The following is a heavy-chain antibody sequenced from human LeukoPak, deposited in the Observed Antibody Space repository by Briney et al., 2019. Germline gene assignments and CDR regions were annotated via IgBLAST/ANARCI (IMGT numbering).Heavy chain of an antibody. V-gene: IGHV4-39*01. CDR1: GGSISSNSYY. CDR2: IYYSGST. Sequence: SETLSLTCTVSGGSISSNSYYWGWIRQPPGKGLKWIGSIYYSGSTYYNPSLKSRVTISVDTSKNQFSLKLNSVTAADTAVYYCTRNRYYYGSGNYGVPNWFDPWGQGTLVTVSS. D-gene: IGHD3-10*01. CDR3: TRNRYYYGSGNYGVPNWFDP. J-gene: IGHJ5*02.